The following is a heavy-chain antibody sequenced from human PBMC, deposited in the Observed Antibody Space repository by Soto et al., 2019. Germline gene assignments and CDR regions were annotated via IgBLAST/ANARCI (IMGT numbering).Heavy chain of an antibody. D-gene: IGHD2-21*02. CDR2: INPSGGST. Sequence: AALKVPCNASSGTFTSHYKHWVRQAPGQGLEWMGIINPSGGSTSYAQKFKGRVTMTRETSTSTVYVELSSLRPEDTAVYYCARLVTSDLWFDPWGKGTLVIVSS. J-gene: IGHJ5*02. CDR3: ARLVTSDLWFDP. CDR1: SGTFTSHY. V-gene: IGHV1-46*01.